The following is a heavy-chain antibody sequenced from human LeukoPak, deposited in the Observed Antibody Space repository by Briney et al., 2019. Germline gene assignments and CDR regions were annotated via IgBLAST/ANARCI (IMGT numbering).Heavy chain of an antibody. CDR1: GFTVSSNY. D-gene: IGHD4-23*01. CDR3: ARDTVASYMDV. Sequence: GGSLRLSCAASGFTVSSNYMSWVRQAPGKGLEWVSVIYSGGSTYYADSVKGRFTISRDNSKNTLYLQMNSLRAEDTAVYYCARDTVASYMDVWGKGTTVTVSS. CDR2: IYSGGST. J-gene: IGHJ6*03. V-gene: IGHV3-53*01.